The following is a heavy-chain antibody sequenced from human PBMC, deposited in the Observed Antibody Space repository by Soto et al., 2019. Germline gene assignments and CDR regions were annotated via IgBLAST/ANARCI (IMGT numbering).Heavy chain of an antibody. CDR3: ATPRIRYFDWPYYFDY. D-gene: IGHD3-9*01. V-gene: IGHV4-39*01. CDR1: GGSISSSSYY. CDR2: IYYSGST. J-gene: IGHJ4*02. Sequence: QLQLQESGPGLVKPSETLSLTCTVSGGSISSSSYYWGWIRQPPGKGLEWIGSIYYSGSTYYNPSLNSRVTISVDTSKNQLSLKLSSVTAADTAVYYWATPRIRYFDWPYYFDYWGQGTLVTVSS.